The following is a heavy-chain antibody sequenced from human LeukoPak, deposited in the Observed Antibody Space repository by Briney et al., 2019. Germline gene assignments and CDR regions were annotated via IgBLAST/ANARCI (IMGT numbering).Heavy chain of an antibody. V-gene: IGHV3-30*02. CDR1: GFTFSSYG. Sequence: RAGGSLRLSCAASGFTFSSYGMRWVRQAPSKGLEWVAFIRYDGSNKYYADSVKGRFTISRDNSKNTLYLQMNSLRAEDTAVYYCARTPGQLEISSFRVVYYYMDVWGKGTTVTVSS. J-gene: IGHJ6*03. CDR3: ARTPGQLEISSFRVVYYYMDV. D-gene: IGHD6-13*01. CDR2: IRYDGSNK.